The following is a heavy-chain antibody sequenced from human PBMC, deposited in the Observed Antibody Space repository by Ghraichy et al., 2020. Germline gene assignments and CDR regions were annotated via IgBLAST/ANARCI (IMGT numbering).Heavy chain of an antibody. D-gene: IGHD2-2*01. CDR3: ARFLVVPGAMQYFYYYMDV. CDR2: IDYSAKT. Sequence: SETLSLTCSVSGASISSSLWSWIRQAPGKGLEWIAYIDYSAKTKFNPSLKTRLNMSVDVSKSQYSLNLSSVTAADTAVYFCARFLVVPGAMQYFYYYMDVWVKGTTVTVSS. J-gene: IGHJ6*03. V-gene: IGHV4-59*01. CDR1: GASISSSL.